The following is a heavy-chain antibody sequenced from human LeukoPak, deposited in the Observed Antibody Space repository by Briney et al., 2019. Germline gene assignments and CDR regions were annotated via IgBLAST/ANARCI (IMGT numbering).Heavy chain of an antibody. Sequence: SETLSLTCAVSGGSISSSNWWSWVRQPPGKGLEWIAEIYHSGSTNYNPSLKSRVTISVDKSKNQFSLKLSSVTAADTAVYYCARELTTVTHNWFDPWGQGTLVTVSS. CDR3: ARELTTVTHNWFDP. D-gene: IGHD4-17*01. J-gene: IGHJ5*02. CDR2: IYHSGST. CDR1: GGSISSSNW. V-gene: IGHV4-4*02.